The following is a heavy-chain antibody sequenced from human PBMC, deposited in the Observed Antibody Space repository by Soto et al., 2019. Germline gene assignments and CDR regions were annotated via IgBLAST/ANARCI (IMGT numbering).Heavy chain of an antibody. D-gene: IGHD3-10*01. V-gene: IGHV4-38-2*01. Sequence: PSETLSLTCAVSDYSISNAYYWGWVRQPPGKGLEWIGTLYESGTTFYNPSLQSRVTISIDTSKSHFSLKLDSVTAADTAVYYRAWTLPFKRGGGFDYLGQETMVTVSS. CDR1: DYSISNAYY. CDR2: LYESGTT. CDR3: AWTLPFKRGGGFDY. J-gene: IGHJ3*01.